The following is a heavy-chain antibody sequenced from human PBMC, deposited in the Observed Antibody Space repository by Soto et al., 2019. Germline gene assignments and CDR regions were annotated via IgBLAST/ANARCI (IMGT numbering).Heavy chain of an antibody. Sequence: ETLSLTCTASGGSISSYYWSWIRQPPGKGREWIGNIYYSGSTNNNPSLKSRVTISVDPTKPQCYLKLSSVTAADKAVYYCARDGNYGMYVWGQGITVTVSS. CDR3: ARDGNYGMYV. CDR1: GGSISSYY. J-gene: IGHJ6*02. CDR2: IYYSGST. V-gene: IGHV4-59*13. D-gene: IGHD1-26*01.